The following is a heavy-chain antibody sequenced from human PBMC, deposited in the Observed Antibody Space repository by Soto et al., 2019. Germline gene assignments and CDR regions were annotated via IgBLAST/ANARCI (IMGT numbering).Heavy chain of an antibody. CDR2: ISSSSSYI. D-gene: IGHD6-6*01. CDR3: ASHPSSYSSLLHPYYYYGMDV. J-gene: IGHJ6*04. CDR1: GFTFSSYS. V-gene: IGHV3-21*01. Sequence: GGSLRLSCLASGFTFSSYSMNWVRQAPGKGLEWVSSISSSSSYIYYADSVKGRFTISRDNAKNSLYLQMNSLRAEDTAVYYCASHPSSYSSLLHPYYYYGMDVRGKGTRVTASS.